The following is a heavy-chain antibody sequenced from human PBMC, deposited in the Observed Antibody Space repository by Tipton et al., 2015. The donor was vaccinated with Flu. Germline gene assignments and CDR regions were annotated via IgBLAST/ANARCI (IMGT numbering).Heavy chain of an antibody. CDR1: GFTFSSFA. V-gene: IGHV3-23*01. J-gene: IGHJ4*02. CDR3: AKDKYSSGWSAFDY. CDR2: ISGSGGST. D-gene: IGHD6-19*01. Sequence: SLRLSCAASGFTFSSFAMSWVRQAPGKGLEWVSAISGSGGSTYYADSVKGRFTISRDNSKNTLYLQMNSLRAEDTAVYYCAKDKYSSGWSAFDYWGQGTLVTVSS.